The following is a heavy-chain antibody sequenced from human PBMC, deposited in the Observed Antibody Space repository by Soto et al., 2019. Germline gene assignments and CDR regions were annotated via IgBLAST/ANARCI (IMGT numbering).Heavy chain of an antibody. D-gene: IGHD2-15*01. CDR1: GFTFSSYD. V-gene: IGHV3-13*01. CDR3: ARGGYCSGGSCHYYYYYGMDV. J-gene: IGHJ6*02. CDR2: IGTAGDT. Sequence: PGGSLRLSCAASGFTFSSYDMHWVRQATGKGLEWVSAIGTAGDTYYPGSVKGRFTISRENAKNSLYLQMNSLRAADTAVYYCARGGYCSGGSCHYYYYYGMDVWGQGTTVTVSS.